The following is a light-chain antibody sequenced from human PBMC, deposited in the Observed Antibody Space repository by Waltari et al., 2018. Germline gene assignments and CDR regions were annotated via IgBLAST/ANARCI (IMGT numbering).Light chain of an antibody. CDR3: QQYYGSPLT. V-gene: IGKV4-1*01. Sequence: DIVMTQSPDSLAVSLGERATINCMSSQSVLTSSNNKNYLVWYQQKPGHPPKLLIYWASTRESGVPDRFSGGGSGTDFTLTISSLQAEDVAVYYCQQYYGSPLTFGGGTKVEIK. CDR2: WAS. J-gene: IGKJ4*01. CDR1: QSVLTSSNNKNY.